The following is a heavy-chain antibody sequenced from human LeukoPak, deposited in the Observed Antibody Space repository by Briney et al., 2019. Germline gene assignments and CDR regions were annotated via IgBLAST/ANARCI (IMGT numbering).Heavy chain of an antibody. CDR3: AREGEIGYDLSDY. D-gene: IGHD5-12*01. J-gene: IGHJ4*02. V-gene: IGHV1-46*01. CDR2: INPSGGST. Sequence: ASVKVSCKASGYTFTNYYMNWVRQAPGQGLDWMGIINPSGGSTSYTQQFKGRVTVTRDTSTSTVYMELSSLRPEDTAMYYCAREGEIGYDLSDYWGQGTLVTVSS. CDR1: GYTFTNYY.